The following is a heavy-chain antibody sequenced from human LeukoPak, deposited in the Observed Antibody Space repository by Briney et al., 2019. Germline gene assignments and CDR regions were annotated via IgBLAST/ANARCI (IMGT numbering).Heavy chain of an antibody. Sequence: GGSLRLSCAASGFTFNNHYMTWVRQAPGKGLEWVANIKQDGSETYYLDSVKGRFTISRDNAKNSQYLQLDNVRAEDTAVYYCARDSLGGSSYVSWGQGTLVTVSS. CDR3: ARDSLGGSSYVS. V-gene: IGHV3-7*04. CDR2: IKQDGSET. CDR1: GFTFNNHY. D-gene: IGHD3-10*01. J-gene: IGHJ5*02.